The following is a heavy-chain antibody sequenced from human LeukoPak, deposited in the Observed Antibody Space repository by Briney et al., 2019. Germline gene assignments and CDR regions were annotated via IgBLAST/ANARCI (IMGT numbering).Heavy chain of an antibody. V-gene: IGHV3-11*01. J-gene: IGHJ6*03. CDR3: ARDLATTELYYYYYMDV. CDR2: ISSSGSTI. Sequence: PGGSLRLSCAASGFTFSDYYMSWIRQAPGKGLEWVSYISSSGSTIYYADSVKGRFTISRDNAKNSLYLQMNSLRAEDTAVYYCARDLATTELYYYYYMDVWGKGTTVTVSS. CDR1: GFTFSDYY. D-gene: IGHD5-12*01.